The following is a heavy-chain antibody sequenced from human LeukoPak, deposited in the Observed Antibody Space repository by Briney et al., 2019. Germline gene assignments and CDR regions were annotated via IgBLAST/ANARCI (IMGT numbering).Heavy chain of an antibody. CDR2: ISGSGGST. Sequence: PGGSLRLSCAASGLTFSNHAMGWVRHAPGKGLEWISEISGSGGSTYYADSVKGRFTISRDNSKNTLYLQMNSLTAEATAVYYCTRELFDFDYWGQGTLVTVSS. CDR3: TRELFDFDY. D-gene: IGHD3-10*01. V-gene: IGHV3-23*01. CDR1: GLTFSNHA. J-gene: IGHJ4*02.